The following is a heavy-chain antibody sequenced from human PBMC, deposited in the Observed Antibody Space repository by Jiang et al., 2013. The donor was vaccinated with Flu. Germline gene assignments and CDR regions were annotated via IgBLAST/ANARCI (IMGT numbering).Heavy chain of an antibody. D-gene: IGHD3-22*01. CDR2: IIPIFGTA. V-gene: IGHV1-69*01. CDR3: ARDRFNGITMTLVGWFDP. CDR1: GGTFSSYA. J-gene: IGHJ5*02. Sequence: SGAEVKKPGSSVKVSCKASGGTFSSYAISWVRQAPGQGLEWMGGIIPIFGTANYAQKFQGRVTITADESTSTAYMELSSLRSEDTAVYYCARDRFNGITMTLVGWFDPWGQGTLVTVSS.